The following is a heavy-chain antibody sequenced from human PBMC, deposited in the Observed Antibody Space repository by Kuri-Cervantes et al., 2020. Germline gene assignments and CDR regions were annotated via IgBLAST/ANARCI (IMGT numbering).Heavy chain of an antibody. D-gene: IGHD3-16*01. Sequence: ESLKISCAASGFTFSSYWMHWVRQAPGKGLVWVSRINSDGSSTSYADSVRGRFTVSRDNAKSTLYLQMSGLRAEDTAVYYCATGDNHAYSYWGQGTLVTVSS. CDR2: INSDGSST. CDR1: GFTFSSYW. J-gene: IGHJ4*02. V-gene: IGHV3-74*01. CDR3: ATGDNHAYSY.